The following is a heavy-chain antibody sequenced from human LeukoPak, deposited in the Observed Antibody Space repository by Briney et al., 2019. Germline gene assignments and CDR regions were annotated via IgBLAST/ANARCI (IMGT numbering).Heavy chain of an antibody. CDR3: ARESTVVTSWAIIDY. V-gene: IGHV4-31*11. Sequence: SETLSLTCAVSGGSISSGGYYWSWIRQHPGKGLEWIGYIYYSGSTYHNPSLKSRVTISVDTSKNQFSLKLSSVTAADTAVYYCARESTVVTSWAIIDYWGQGTLVTVSS. CDR1: GGSISSGGYY. J-gene: IGHJ4*02. CDR2: IYYSGST. D-gene: IGHD4-23*01.